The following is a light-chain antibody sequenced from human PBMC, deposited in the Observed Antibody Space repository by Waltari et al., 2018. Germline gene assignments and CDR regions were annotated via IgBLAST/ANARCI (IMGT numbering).Light chain of an antibody. CDR1: QSIGSY. V-gene: IGKV3-11*01. CDR3: QQRGNWPPT. J-gene: IGKJ3*01. CDR2: DAS. Sequence: EIVLTQSPGTLSLSPGERATLSCRASQSIGSYLAWYRQKPGQAPRLLIYDASTRATGIPARFSGSGSGTDFTLTISSLDPEDFAVYYCQQRGNWPPTFGPGTKVDI.